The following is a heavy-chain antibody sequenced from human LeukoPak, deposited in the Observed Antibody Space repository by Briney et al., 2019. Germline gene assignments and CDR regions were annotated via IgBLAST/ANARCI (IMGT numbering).Heavy chain of an antibody. J-gene: IGHJ3*02. CDR1: GGTFSSYA. Sequence: SVKVSCKAPGGTFSSYAISWVRQAPGQGLEWMGGIIPIFGTANYAQKFQGRVTITADKSTSTAYMELSSLRSEDTAVYYCARAGDYGSGSLAFDIWGQGTMVTVSS. CDR3: ARAGDYGSGSLAFDI. V-gene: IGHV1-69*06. CDR2: IIPIFGTA. D-gene: IGHD3-10*01.